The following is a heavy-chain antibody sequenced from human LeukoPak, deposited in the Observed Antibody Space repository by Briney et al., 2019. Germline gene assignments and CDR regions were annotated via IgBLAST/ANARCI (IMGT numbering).Heavy chain of an antibody. CDR1: GGSISNYY. CDR3: ARTVAGTPYFDY. J-gene: IGHJ4*02. V-gene: IGHV4-4*07. D-gene: IGHD6-19*01. CDR2: IHTSGIT. Sequence: SETLSLTCTVSGGSISNYYWSWIRQPAGKGLEWIGHIHTSGITNCNPSLKSRVTMSADTSKNKFSLKLSSVTAADTAVYYSARTVAGTPYFDYWGQGTLVTVSS.